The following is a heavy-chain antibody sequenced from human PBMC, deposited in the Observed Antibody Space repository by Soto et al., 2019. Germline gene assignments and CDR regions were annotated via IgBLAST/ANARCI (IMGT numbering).Heavy chain of an antibody. D-gene: IGHD6-19*01. Sequence: ASVKVSCKVSGYTLTELSMHWVRQAPGKGHEWMGGFDPEDAETIYAQKFQRRVTMTEDTSTDTAYMELSSLRSEDTAVFYCATVPQVVAGTSAWDYWGQGALVTVSS. CDR1: GYTLTELS. J-gene: IGHJ4*02. CDR3: ATVPQVVAGTSAWDY. V-gene: IGHV1-24*01. CDR2: FDPEDAET.